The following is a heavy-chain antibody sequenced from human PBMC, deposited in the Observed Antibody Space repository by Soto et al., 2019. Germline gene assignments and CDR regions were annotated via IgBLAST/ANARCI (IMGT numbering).Heavy chain of an antibody. CDR2: INHSGST. CDR3: ARGTTVTTNFNMDV. Sequence: SETLSLTCAVCGGSFSGYYWSWIRQPPGKGLEWIGEINHSGSTNYNPSLKSRVTISVDTSKNQFSLKLSSVTAADTAVYYCARGTTVTTNFNMDVWGKGTTVTVSS. CDR1: GGSFSGYY. V-gene: IGHV4-34*01. D-gene: IGHD4-17*01. J-gene: IGHJ6*03.